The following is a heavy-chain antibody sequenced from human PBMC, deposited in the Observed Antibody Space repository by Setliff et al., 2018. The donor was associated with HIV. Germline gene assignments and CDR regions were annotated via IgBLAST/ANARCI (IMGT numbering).Heavy chain of an antibody. D-gene: IGHD5-18*01. V-gene: IGHV3-30*18. Sequence: GALRLSCAGSGFTFRDYWMHWVRQAPGKGLEWVAVISYDGSDKYYADSVKDRFTISRDNSKNTLYLQMNSLTTDDTAVYYCAKDGQRVGYGSDFDYWGQGTLVTVSS. CDR3: AKDGQRVGYGSDFDY. CDR1: GFTFRDYW. J-gene: IGHJ4*02. CDR2: ISYDGSDK.